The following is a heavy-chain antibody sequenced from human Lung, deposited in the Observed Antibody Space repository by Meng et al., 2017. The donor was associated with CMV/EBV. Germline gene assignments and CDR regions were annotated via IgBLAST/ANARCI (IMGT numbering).Heavy chain of an antibody. Sequence: SETLSLXXPVFGGSFSGYYWSWIRQPPGKGLGWIGENNHSGSTNYNPSLKSRVTVSVDTSKNQFSLKLSSVTDADTTLYYCAGGKARSSGVNKYYYYYVMDVWGQGXTVTVSS. CDR2: NNHSGST. CDR1: GGSFSGYY. J-gene: IGHJ6*02. V-gene: IGHV4-34*01. D-gene: IGHD1/OR15-1a*01. CDR3: AGGKARSSGVNKYYYYYVMDV.